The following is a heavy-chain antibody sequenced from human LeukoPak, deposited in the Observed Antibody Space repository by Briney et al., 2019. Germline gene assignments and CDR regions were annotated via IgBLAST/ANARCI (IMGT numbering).Heavy chain of an antibody. D-gene: IGHD7-27*01. CDR1: GFTFSSYG. CDR2: IWYDGSNK. Sequence: PGRSLRLSCAASGFTFSSYGMHWVRQAPGKGLEWVAVIWYDGSNKYYADSVKGRFTISRDNSKNTLYLQMNSLRAEDTAVYYCAKAPPLTGEFDYWGQGTLVTVSS. CDR3: AKAPPLTGEFDY. V-gene: IGHV3-33*06. J-gene: IGHJ4*02.